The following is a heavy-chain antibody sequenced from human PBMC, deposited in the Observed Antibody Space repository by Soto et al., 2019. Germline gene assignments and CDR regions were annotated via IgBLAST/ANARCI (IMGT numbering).Heavy chain of an antibody. D-gene: IGHD6-6*01. CDR3: ARGSEHSSPDHYYYSGMDV. CDR2: IYSGGST. CDR1: GCTVRRDH. J-gene: IGHJ6*02. Sequence: GCTVRRDHMRWARQAPEKALDWVSVIYSGGSTYYADSVKGRSTIARDNSKKTLYLQMNSLRAEDTAVYYCARGSEHSSPDHYYYSGMDVWGQGT. V-gene: IGHV3-53*01.